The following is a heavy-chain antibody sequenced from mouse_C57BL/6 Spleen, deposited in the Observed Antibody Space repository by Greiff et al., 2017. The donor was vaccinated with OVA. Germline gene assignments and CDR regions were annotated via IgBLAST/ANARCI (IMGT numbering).Heavy chain of an antibody. CDR1: GFHIKDYY. CDR3: AYTTVVPYWYFDV. J-gene: IGHJ1*03. CDR2: IDPEDGET. Sequence: VQLQQSGAELVKPGASVKLSCTASGFHIKDYYMHWVKQRTEQGLEWIGRIDPEDGETKYAPKFQGKATITADTSSNTAYLQLSSLTSEDTAVYYCAYTTVVPYWYFDVWGTGTTVTVSS. V-gene: IGHV14-2*01. D-gene: IGHD1-1*01.